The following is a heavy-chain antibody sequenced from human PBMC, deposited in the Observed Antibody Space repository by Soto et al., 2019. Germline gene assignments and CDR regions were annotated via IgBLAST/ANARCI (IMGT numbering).Heavy chain of an antibody. CDR2: IYRTGST. J-gene: IGHJ4*02. CDR3: AGRDPGTSVDY. V-gene: IGHV4-4*02. Sequence: SETLSLTCAVSGGSFTSNNWWTWVRQPPGQGLEWIGEIYRTGSTNYNPSLKSRVTISLDKSENQFSLKVTSLTAADTAVHYCAGRDPGTSVDYWGQGTLVTVSS. D-gene: IGHD1-7*01. CDR1: GGSFTSNNW.